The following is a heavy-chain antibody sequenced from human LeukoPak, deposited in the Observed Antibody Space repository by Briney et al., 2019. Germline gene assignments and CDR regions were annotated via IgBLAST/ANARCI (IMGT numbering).Heavy chain of an antibody. V-gene: IGHV1-2*06. CDR3: ARMYGSGSYLALDY. Sequence: ASVKVSCKASGYTFTGYYKHWVRQAPGQGLEWMGRINPNSGGTNYAQKFQGRVTMTRDTSISTAYMELSRLRSDDTAVYYCARMYGSGSYLALDYWGQGTLVTVSS. CDR2: INPNSGGT. D-gene: IGHD3-10*01. CDR1: GYTFTGYY. J-gene: IGHJ4*02.